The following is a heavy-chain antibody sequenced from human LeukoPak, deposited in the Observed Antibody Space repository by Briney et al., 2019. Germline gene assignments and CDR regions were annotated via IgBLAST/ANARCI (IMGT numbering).Heavy chain of an antibody. CDR2: ISGSGGST. J-gene: IGHJ4*02. CDR3: AKKKEPVIQYYFDY. D-gene: IGHD1-14*01. V-gene: IGHV3-23*01. CDR1: GFTFSSYA. Sequence: GGSLRLSCAASGFTFSSYAMSWVRQAPGKGLEWVSGISGSGGSTDYADSVKGRLTISRDNSKNTLYLQMNSLRAEDTAVYYCAKKKEPVIQYYFDYWGQGTLVTVSS.